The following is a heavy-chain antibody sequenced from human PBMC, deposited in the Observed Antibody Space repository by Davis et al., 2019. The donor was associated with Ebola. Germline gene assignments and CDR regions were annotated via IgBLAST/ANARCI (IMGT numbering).Heavy chain of an antibody. CDR1: GYTFTSYG. CDR2: ISAYYVTT. J-gene: IGHJ1*01. V-gene: IGHV1-18*01. Sequence: ASVKVSCKASGYTFTSYGISWVRQAPGQGLEWMGWISAYYVTTNYAQSLQGRVTMTRDTSTSTAHMELRGLRSDDTAVYYCAREAEVDGSIFFLHWGQGTLVTVSS. D-gene: IGHD3-10*01. CDR3: AREAEVDGSIFFLH.